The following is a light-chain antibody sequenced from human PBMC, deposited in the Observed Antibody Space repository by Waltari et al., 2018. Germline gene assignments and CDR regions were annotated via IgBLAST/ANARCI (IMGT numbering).Light chain of an antibody. CDR2: QDS. CDR3: QAWDSSIVV. CDR1: KWGDKY. J-gene: IGLJ2*01. V-gene: IGLV3-1*01. Sequence: SYELTQPPSVSVSPGPTASIPCPGAKWGDKYACWYQQKPGQSPVLAIYQDSKRPSGIPERFSGSNSGNTATLTISGTQAMDEADYYCQAWDSSIVVFGGGTKLTVL.